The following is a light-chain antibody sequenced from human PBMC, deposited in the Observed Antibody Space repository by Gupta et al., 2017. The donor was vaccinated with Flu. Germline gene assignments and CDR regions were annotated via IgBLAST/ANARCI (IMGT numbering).Light chain of an antibody. CDR2: DAC. CDR3: QKRSNGHPYT. J-gene: IGKJ2*01. CDR1: QSVSTY. Sequence: IVLTQSPATLSLSPGDRATLFCRASQSVSTYLAWYQQKPGQAPRLLIYDACNRATGIPARLRGSGSGTDFTLTISSLEPEDFAVYYCQKRSNGHPYTFGQGTRLEIK. V-gene: IGKV3-11*01.